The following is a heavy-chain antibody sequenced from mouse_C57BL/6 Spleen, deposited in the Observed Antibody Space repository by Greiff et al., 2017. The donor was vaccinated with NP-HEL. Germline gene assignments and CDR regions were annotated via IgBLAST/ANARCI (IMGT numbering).Heavy chain of an antibody. J-gene: IGHJ4*01. CDR3: SSLYYYGSSYWLDY. V-gene: IGHV2-2*01. CDR2: IWSGGST. CDR1: GFSLTSYG. Sequence: VHLVESGPGLVQPSQSLSITCTVSGFSLTSYGVHWVRQSPGKGLEWLGVIWSGGSTDYNAAFISRLSISKDNSKSQVFFKMNSLQADDTAIYYCSSLYYYGSSYWLDYWGQGTSVTVSS. D-gene: IGHD1-1*01.